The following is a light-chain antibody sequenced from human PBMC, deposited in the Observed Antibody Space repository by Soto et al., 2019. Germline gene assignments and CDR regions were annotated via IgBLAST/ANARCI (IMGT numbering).Light chain of an antibody. J-gene: IGLJ1*01. V-gene: IGLV2-14*02. CDR3: CSYTTSDTRV. CDR2: EVN. CDR1: SSDVGRYNL. Sequence: QSALTQPASVSGSPGQSITISCTGTSSDVGRYNLVSWYQHHPGKAPKLMIYEVNNRPSGVSNRFSGSKSGYTASLTISGLQAEDEADYYCCSYTTSDTRVFGTGTKLTVL.